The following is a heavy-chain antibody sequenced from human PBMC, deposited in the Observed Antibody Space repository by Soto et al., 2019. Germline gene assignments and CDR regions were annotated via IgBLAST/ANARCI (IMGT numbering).Heavy chain of an antibody. CDR2: ISAYNGNT. CDR3: ERDDVPVGSGRPDNWFDP. J-gene: IGHJ5*02. V-gene: IGHV1-18*01. CDR1: GYTFTSYG. D-gene: IGHD3-10*01. Sequence: QVQLVQSGAEVKKPGASVKVSCKASGYTFTSYGISWVRQAPGQGLEWMGWISAYNGNTNYAQKLQGRVTMTTDTATRTADMELRSLRPDDTAVNYGERDDVPVGSGRPDNWFDPWGQGTLVTVSS.